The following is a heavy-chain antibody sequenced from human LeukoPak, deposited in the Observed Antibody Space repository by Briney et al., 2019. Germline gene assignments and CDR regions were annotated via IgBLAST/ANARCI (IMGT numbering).Heavy chain of an antibody. J-gene: IGHJ4*02. D-gene: IGHD6-13*01. CDR3: AKLLYGVAAAGFDY. CDR1: GFTFSSYW. V-gene: IGHV3-74*01. CDR2: INTDGSST. Sequence: GGSLRLSCAASGFTFSSYWMHWVRQAPGKGLVWVSRINTDGSSTSYADSVKGRFTISRDNAKNTLYLLMNSLRAEDTAVYYCAKLLYGVAAAGFDYWGQGTLVTVSS.